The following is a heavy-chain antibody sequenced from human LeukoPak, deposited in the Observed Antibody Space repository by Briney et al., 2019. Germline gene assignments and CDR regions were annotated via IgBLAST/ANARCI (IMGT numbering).Heavy chain of an antibody. Sequence: GGSLRLSCAASGFTFSSYSMNWVRQAPGKGLEWVSSISSSSSYIYYADSVKGRFTISRGNAKNSLYLQMNSLRAEDTAVYYCARDFPPSNYFYYYYGMDVWGQGTTVTVSS. D-gene: IGHD4-4*01. CDR3: ARDFPPSNYFYYYYGMDV. V-gene: IGHV3-21*01. CDR1: GFTFSSYS. CDR2: ISSSSSYI. J-gene: IGHJ6*02.